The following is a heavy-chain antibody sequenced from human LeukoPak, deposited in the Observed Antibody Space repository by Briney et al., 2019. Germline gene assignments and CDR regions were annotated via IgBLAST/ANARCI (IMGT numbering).Heavy chain of an antibody. CDR3: AKRLQSRVDNWFDP. CDR1: GFTFSSYA. D-gene: IGHD4-11*01. J-gene: IGHJ5*02. V-gene: IGHV3-23*01. CDR2: ISGSGGST. Sequence: GSLRLSCAASGFTFSSYAMNWVRQAPGKGLEWVSAISGSGGSTYYADSVKGRFTISRDNSKNTLYLQMNSLRAEDTAVYYCAKRLQSRVDNWFDPWGQGTLVTVSS.